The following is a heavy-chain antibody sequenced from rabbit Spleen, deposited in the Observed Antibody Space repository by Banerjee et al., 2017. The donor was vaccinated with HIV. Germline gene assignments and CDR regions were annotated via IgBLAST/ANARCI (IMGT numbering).Heavy chain of an antibody. CDR3: ARDLTAVIGWNFNL. J-gene: IGHJ4*01. CDR2: IDTNDGDT. CDR1: GFSFSSNW. D-gene: IGHD1-1*01. V-gene: IGHV1S45*01. Sequence: LEESGGGLVKPGGTLTLTCTVSGFSFSSNWICWVRQAPGKGLEWIACIDTNDGDTDYANWPKGRFAISKTPTTTVTLQMTSLTAADTATYFCARDLTAVIGWNFNLWGQGTLVTVS.